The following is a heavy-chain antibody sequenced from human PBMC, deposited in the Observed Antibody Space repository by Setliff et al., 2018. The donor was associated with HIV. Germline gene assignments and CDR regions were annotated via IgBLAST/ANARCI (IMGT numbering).Heavy chain of an antibody. CDR1: GGSFSGYF. V-gene: IGHV4-34*01. D-gene: IGHD3-9*01. J-gene: IGHJ1*01. CDR3: ARGLTYYDILGY. Sequence: SETLSLTCAVYGGSFSGYFRSWIRQPPGKGLEWIGEINHSGSTNYNPSLKSRVTISVDTSKNQFSLKLSSVTAADTAVYYCARGLTYYDILGYWGQGTLVTVSS. CDR2: INHSGST.